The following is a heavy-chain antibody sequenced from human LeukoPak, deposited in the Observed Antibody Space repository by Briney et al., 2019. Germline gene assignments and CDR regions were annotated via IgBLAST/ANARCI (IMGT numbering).Heavy chain of an antibody. Sequence: SETLSLTCTFSGGSSTFYYWTWLRQPPGKGLEWIGYIHTSGSTDYNPSHKSRVTMSIDTSKNQFSLRLSSVTAADAAVYYCVRPGQSSWWIYFNYWGQGTVVTVSS. CDR2: IHTSGST. CDR1: GGSSTFYY. D-gene: IGHD2-15*01. J-gene: IGHJ4*02. CDR3: VRPGQSSWWIYFNY. V-gene: IGHV4-4*09.